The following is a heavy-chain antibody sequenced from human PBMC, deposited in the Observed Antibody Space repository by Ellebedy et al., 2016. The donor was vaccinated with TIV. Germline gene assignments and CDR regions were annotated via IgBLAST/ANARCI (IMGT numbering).Heavy chain of an antibody. CDR1: GFTFSSYS. CDR3: ASDYGPMDG. D-gene: IGHD4-17*01. V-gene: IGHV3-48*01. CDR2: ISSSSSTI. Sequence: GESLKISXAASGFTFSSYSMNWVRQAPGKGLEWVSYISSSSSTIYYADSVKGRFTISRDNAKNSLYLQMNSLRAEDTAVYYCASDYGPMDGWGQGTTVTVSS. J-gene: IGHJ6*02.